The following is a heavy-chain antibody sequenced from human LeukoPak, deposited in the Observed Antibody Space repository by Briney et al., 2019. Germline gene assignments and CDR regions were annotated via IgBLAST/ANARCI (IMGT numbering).Heavy chain of an antibody. V-gene: IGHV1-2*02. CDR2: INPNSGGT. D-gene: IGHD2-21*02. Sequence: GASVKVSCKASGYTFTGYYMHWVRQAPGQGLEWMGWINPNSGGTNYAQKFQGRVTMTRDTSISTAYMELSRLRSDDTAVYYCARAKAVVVTAILHYWGQGTLVTVSS. CDR1: GYTFTGYY. J-gene: IGHJ4*02. CDR3: ARAKAVVVTAILHY.